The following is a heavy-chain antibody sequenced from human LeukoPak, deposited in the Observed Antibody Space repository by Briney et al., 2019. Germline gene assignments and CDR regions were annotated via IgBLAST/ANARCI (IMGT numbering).Heavy chain of an antibody. CDR3: AKAGVRVDFQH. D-gene: IGHD2-8*02. V-gene: IGHV3-23*01. Sequence: GGSLRLSCAASGFTFSSYAMSGVRQAPGKGLEWVLAISGSGGSTYYADSVKGRFTISTDNSKNTLYLQMNSLRAEDTAVYYCAKAGVRVDFQHWGQGTLVTVSS. J-gene: IGHJ1*01. CDR2: ISGSGGST. CDR1: GFTFSSYA.